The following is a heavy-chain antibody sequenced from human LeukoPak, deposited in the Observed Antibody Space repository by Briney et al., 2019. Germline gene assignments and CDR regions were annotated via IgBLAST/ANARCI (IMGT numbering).Heavy chain of an antibody. J-gene: IGHJ4*02. D-gene: IGHD4-23*01. CDR2: IMPILGIA. V-gene: IGHV1-69*04. CDR3: ARDLITVVTRGYFDY. Sequence: SVKVSCKASGGTFSSYAISWVRQAPGQGLEWMGRIMPILGIANYAQKFQGRVTITADKSTSTAYMELSSLRSEDTAVYYCARDLITVVTRGYFDYWGQGTLVTVSS. CDR1: GGTFSSYA.